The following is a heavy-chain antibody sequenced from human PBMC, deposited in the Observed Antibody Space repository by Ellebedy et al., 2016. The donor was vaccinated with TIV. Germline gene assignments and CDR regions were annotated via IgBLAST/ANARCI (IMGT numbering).Heavy chain of an antibody. CDR3: ATVAGPYYYYGMDV. D-gene: IGHD6-19*01. Sequence: SETLSLSCTVSGGSISSDTFYWGWIRQPPGKGLEWIGTIYHSGSTYYNPSLKSRVTISVDTNKNQFSLKLSSVTAADTAVYYCATVAGPYYYYGMDVWGQGTTVTVSS. V-gene: IGHV4-39*07. CDR1: GGSISSDTFY. CDR2: IYHSGST. J-gene: IGHJ6*02.